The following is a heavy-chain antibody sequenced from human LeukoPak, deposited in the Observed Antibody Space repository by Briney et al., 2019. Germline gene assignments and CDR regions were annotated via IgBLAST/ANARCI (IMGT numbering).Heavy chain of an antibody. D-gene: IGHD1-26*01. CDR2: IYFSAST. CDR3: ARGYSYYAFDI. CDR1: GGSMSTYY. Sequence: SETLSLTCTVSGGSMSTYYWSWIRQPPGKGLEWIGYIYFSASTDYSPSLKSRVTISLDTSKSQFSLKLNSVTTADTAVYYCARGYSYYAFDIWGQGTMVTVSS. J-gene: IGHJ3*02. V-gene: IGHV4-59*01.